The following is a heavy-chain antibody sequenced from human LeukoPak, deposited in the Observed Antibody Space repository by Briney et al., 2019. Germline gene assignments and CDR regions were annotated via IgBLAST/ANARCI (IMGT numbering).Heavy chain of an antibody. CDR3: TRDLPLDYYDSSGIDY. D-gene: IGHD3-22*01. Sequence: GGSLRLSCAASGCTFSSYEMNWVRQAPGKGLEWVSYISSSGSTIYYADSVKGRFTTSRDNAKNSLYLQMNSLRAEDTAVYYCTRDLPLDYYDSSGIDYWGQGTLVTVSS. CDR1: GCTFSSYE. J-gene: IGHJ4*02. CDR2: ISSSGSTI. V-gene: IGHV3-48*03.